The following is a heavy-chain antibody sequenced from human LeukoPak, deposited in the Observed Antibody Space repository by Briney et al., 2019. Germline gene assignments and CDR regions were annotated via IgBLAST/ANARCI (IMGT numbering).Heavy chain of an antibody. D-gene: IGHD5-18*01. CDR2: INPNSGGT. Sequence: ASVKVSCKASGGTFSSYAISWVRQAPGQGLEWMGWINPNSGGTNYAQKFQGRVTMTRDTSSSTAYMELMKLRSDDTAVYYCARDREWIRLDMDVWGKGTTVTVSS. CDR3: ARDREWIRLDMDV. CDR1: GGTFSSYA. V-gene: IGHV1-2*02. J-gene: IGHJ6*03.